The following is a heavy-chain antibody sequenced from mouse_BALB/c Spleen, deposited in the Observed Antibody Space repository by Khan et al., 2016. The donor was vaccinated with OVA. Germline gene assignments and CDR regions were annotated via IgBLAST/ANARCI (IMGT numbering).Heavy chain of an antibody. CDR1: GYSFTNYI. CDR3: AMDYGPSFWFAY. Sequence: VQLQQSGPELVKPGASVKISCQASGYSFTNYIIHWVKQNPGQGLEWIGYINPYNDGAKYNEKFKGKVTLTSDKSSSTAYMELSGLTPEDSAVYYCAMDYGPSFWFAYWGQGTLVTVSA. D-gene: IGHD1-1*01. J-gene: IGHJ3*01. V-gene: IGHV1S136*01. CDR2: INPYNDGA.